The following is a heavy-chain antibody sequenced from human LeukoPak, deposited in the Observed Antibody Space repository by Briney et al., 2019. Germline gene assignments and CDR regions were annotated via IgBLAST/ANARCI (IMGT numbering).Heavy chain of an antibody. CDR1: GFTFNTYS. J-gene: IGHJ3*02. D-gene: IGHD3-22*01. CDR2: ISGSSSLV. Sequence: GGSLRLSCAAFGFTFNTYSMNWVRQAPGKGLEWVSSISGSSSLVNYADSVKGRFTISRDNAKNSLYLQMNSLRAEDTAVYYCARDSYYASSGYWGDAFDIWGQGTMVTVST. V-gene: IGHV3-21*01. CDR3: ARDSYYASSGYWGDAFDI.